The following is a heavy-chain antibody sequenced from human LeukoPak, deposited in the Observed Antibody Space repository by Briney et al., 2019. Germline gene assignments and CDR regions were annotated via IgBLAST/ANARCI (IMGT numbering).Heavy chain of an antibody. CDR1: GGSISSGSYY. Sequence: SETLSLTCTVSGGSISSGSYYWSWIRQPAGKGLEWIGRIYTSGSTNYNPSLKSRVTISVDTSKNQFSLKLSSVTAADTAVYYCARIIAAAATGPVDAFDIWGQGTMVTVSS. J-gene: IGHJ3*02. V-gene: IGHV4-61*02. CDR2: IYTSGST. CDR3: ARIIAAAATGPVDAFDI. D-gene: IGHD6-13*01.